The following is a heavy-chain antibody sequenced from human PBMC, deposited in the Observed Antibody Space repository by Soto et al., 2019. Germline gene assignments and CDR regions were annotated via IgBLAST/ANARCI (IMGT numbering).Heavy chain of an antibody. D-gene: IGHD6-13*01. CDR3: AKARHSTSWYGVEADF. CDR2: ISYGGDNK. CDR1: GFTFSSYA. V-gene: IGHV3-30*09. J-gene: IGHJ4*02. Sequence: GSLRLSCAASGFTFSSYAMSWVRQAPGKGLEWVAVISYGGDNKYYADSVRGRFAISRDNLKNTLYLQMNSLNPEDTAVYHCAKARHSTSWYGVEADFWGQGTLVTVSS.